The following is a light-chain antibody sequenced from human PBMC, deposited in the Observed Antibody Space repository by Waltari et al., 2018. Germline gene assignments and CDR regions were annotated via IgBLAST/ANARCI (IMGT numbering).Light chain of an antibody. CDR1: QSVLYNSNNKNY. CDR3: QQYYSAPRT. Sequence: DIVMTQSPDSLAVSLGERATINCKSSQSVLYNSNNKNYLAWFQQEPGQPPKLLTCWASTRESGVPDRFSGSGCGTDFTLTISSLQAEDVAVYYCQQYYSAPRTFGQGTKVEIK. V-gene: IGKV4-1*01. J-gene: IGKJ1*01. CDR2: WAS.